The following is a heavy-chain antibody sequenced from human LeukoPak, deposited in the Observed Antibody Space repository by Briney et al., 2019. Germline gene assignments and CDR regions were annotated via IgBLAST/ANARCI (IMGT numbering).Heavy chain of an antibody. CDR2: IGTAGDT. CDR3: ARGIAVAGTWFDP. CDR1: GFTFSSYD. D-gene: IGHD6-19*01. J-gene: IGHJ5*02. V-gene: IGHV3-13*01. Sequence: GGSLRLSCAASGFTFSSYDMHWVRQATGKGLECVSAIGTAGDTYYPGSVKGRFTISRENAKNSLYLQMNSLRAGDTAVYYCARGIAVAGTWFDPWGQGTLVTVSS.